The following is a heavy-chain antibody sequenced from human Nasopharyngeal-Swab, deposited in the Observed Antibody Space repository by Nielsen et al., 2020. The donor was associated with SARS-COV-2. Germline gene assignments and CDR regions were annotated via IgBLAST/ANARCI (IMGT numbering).Heavy chain of an antibody. CDR2: IYGEDST. D-gene: IGHD2-8*01. J-gene: IGHJ4*02. CDR1: GFTVSSNY. Sequence: GETLNISWVVSGFTVSSNYMNLVRQAPGKGMGWVSVIYGEDSTYYPDSWKGRFTVSRDHSKNTLYLQMNSLRVEDKAVYYCAISSIGNGPLNTWGYYSDFWGQATLVTVSS. CDR3: AISSIGNGPLNTWGYYSDF. V-gene: IGHV3-53*01.